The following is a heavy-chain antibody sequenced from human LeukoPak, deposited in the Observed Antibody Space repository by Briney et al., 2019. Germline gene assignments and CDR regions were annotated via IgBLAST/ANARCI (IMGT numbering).Heavy chain of an antibody. D-gene: IGHD6-19*01. J-gene: IGHJ2*01. Sequence: GASVKVSCKASGYSFTHHGISWVRQAPGQGLEWMGWVSGYNGDTIYAQHLQGRVTMTKDTSATTAHMELGSLTSDDTAVYYCARDPSNTSGRYQYFDLWGRGTVVSVSS. V-gene: IGHV1-18*01. CDR2: VSGYNGDT. CDR3: ARDPSNTSGRYQYFDL. CDR1: GYSFTHHG.